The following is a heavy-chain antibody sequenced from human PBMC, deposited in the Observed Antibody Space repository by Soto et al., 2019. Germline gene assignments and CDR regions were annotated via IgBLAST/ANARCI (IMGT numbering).Heavy chain of an antibody. J-gene: IGHJ4*02. Sequence: HPGGSLRLSCAASGFTFSTYAMTWVRQAPGRGLEWVSTILHDETPFYTDSVKGRFTISRDNVRGTLHLQMNGLRVEDAALYFCAKDLFPTSGQRFFFESWGQGSLVTVSS. CDR3: AKDLFPTSGQRFFFES. V-gene: IGHV3-23*01. CDR2: ILHDETP. CDR1: GFTFSTYA. D-gene: IGHD2-21*01.